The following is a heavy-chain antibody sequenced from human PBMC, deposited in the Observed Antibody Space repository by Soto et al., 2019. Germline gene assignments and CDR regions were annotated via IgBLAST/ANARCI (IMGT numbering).Heavy chain of an antibody. CDR3: ARTYYDSSGYYLDY. CDR1: GFTFSSYG. D-gene: IGHD3-22*01. CDR2: IWYDGSNK. Sequence: QVQLVESGGGVVQPGRSLRLSCAASGFTFSSYGMHWVRQAPGKGLEWVAVIWYDGSNKYYADSVKGRFTISRDNSKKTLYLQMNSLRAEDTAVYYCARTYYDSSGYYLDYWCQGTLVTGSS. V-gene: IGHV3-33*01. J-gene: IGHJ4*02.